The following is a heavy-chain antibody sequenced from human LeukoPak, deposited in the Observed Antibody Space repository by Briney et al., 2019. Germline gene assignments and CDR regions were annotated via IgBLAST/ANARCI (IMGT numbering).Heavy chain of an antibody. J-gene: IGHJ4*02. CDR3: AKLSGWVSTFDS. Sequence: GGSLRLSCAASGFTFSSSWMHWVRQAPGKGLVWVSLIYSDGSSTEYADSVKSRFTISRDNAKNTLYLQMNSLRAEDTAVYYCAKLSGWVSTFDSWGQGTLVAVSS. CDR1: GFTFSSSW. CDR2: IYSDGSST. D-gene: IGHD6-19*01. V-gene: IGHV3-74*03.